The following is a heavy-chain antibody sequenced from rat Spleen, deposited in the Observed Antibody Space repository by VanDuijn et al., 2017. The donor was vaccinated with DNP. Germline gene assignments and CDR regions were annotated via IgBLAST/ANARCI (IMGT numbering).Heavy chain of an antibody. CDR2: ISYDGSST. CDR1: GFTFSNYD. Sequence: EVQLVESGGGLVQPGRSMKLSCAASGFTFSNYDMAWVRQAPKKGLEWVATISYDGSSTYYRHSVKGRFTISRDNAKSTLYLQMDSLRSEDTATYYCTTDPLTTRAYYYAMDAWGQGTSVTVSS. CDR3: TTDPLTTRAYYYAMDA. V-gene: IGHV5-7*01. J-gene: IGHJ4*01. D-gene: IGHD1-10*01.